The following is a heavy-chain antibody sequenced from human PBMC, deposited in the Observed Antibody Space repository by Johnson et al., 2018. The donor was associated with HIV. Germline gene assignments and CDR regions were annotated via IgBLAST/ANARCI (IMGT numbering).Heavy chain of an antibody. D-gene: IGHD2/OR15-2a*01. V-gene: IGHV3-33*06. CDR2: IWYDGRNK. CDR3: VKGLSLNNAFDI. Sequence: QVQLVESGGGVVQPGRSLRLSCAASGFTFRSYAMHWVRQAPGKGLEWVAVIWYDGRNKYYADSVKGRFTISRDNSKNTLYLQMNSLRDEETAVYYCVKGLSLNNAFDIWGQGTMVTVSS. CDR1: GFTFRSYA. J-gene: IGHJ3*02.